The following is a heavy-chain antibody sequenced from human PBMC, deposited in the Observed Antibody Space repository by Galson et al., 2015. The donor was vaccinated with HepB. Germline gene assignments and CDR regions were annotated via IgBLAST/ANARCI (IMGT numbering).Heavy chain of an antibody. V-gene: IGHV3-64*01. J-gene: IGHJ3*02. CDR3: ARYSSSPGGAFDI. Sequence: SLRLSCAASGFTFSSYAMHWVRQAPGKGLEYVSAISSNGGSTYYANSVKGRFTISRDNSKNTLYLQMGSLRAEDMAVYYCARYSSSPGGAFDIWGQGTMVTVSS. D-gene: IGHD6-6*01. CDR1: GFTFSSYA. CDR2: ISSNGGST.